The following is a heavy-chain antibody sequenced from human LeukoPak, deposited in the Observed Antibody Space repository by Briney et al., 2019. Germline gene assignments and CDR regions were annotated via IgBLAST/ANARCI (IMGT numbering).Heavy chain of an antibody. J-gene: IGHJ4*02. CDR2: IHSSGSIT. V-gene: IGHV3-48*03. Sequence: GGSLRLSCAASGFTFSTYEMNWVRQAPGKGLEWVSYIHSSGSITHYADSVKGRFTISRDNAKNSLYLQMNSLRAEDTAVYYCAREAPDPFDYWGQGTLVTVSS. CDR3: AREAPDPFDY. CDR1: GFTFSTYE.